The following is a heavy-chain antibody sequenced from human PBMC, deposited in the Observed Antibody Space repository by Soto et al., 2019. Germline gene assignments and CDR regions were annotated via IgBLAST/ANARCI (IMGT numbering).Heavy chain of an antibody. V-gene: IGHV4-34*01. CDR2: IHSSGST. J-gene: IGHJ4*01. CDR3: ARGGGNPASTNDF. Sequence: QVQLQQWGGGLLKPSETLSLTCGLHRGSFSYFHWSWIRLPPGKGLEWIGEIHSSGSTNYNPSLRSLVTMSIDTSAMQFSQTRASVTGADTAVYYGARGGGNPASTNDFWGHGALVTGSS. CDR1: RGSFSYFH. D-gene: IGHD3-16*01.